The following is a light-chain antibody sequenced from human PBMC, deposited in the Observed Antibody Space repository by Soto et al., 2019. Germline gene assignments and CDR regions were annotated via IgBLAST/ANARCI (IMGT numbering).Light chain of an antibody. CDR2: GAS. CDR1: QTVANNY. J-gene: IGKJ4*01. Sequence: ELVLTQSPGTLSLSAGEGVSLSCRASQTVANNYLAWYQQKPDQAPRLLIFGASNRATGVPDRFSGSGSGTDFTLSISRLEPEDVAVYYGQQYGNSPLTFGGGARLEGK. CDR3: QQYGNSPLT. V-gene: IGKV3-20*01.